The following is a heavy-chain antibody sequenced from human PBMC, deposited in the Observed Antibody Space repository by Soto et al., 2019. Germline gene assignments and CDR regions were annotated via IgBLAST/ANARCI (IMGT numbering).Heavy chain of an antibody. V-gene: IGHV4-4*02. Sequence: SETLSLTCAVSGGSISSGNWWSWVRQPPGKGLEWIGEIYHSGSTNYNPSLKSRVTISVDKSKNQFSLKLSPVTAADTAVYYCASYDYGDSRGWFDPWGQGTLVTVSS. CDR2: IYHSGST. D-gene: IGHD4-17*01. J-gene: IGHJ5*02. CDR1: GGSISSGNW. CDR3: ASYDYGDSRGWFDP.